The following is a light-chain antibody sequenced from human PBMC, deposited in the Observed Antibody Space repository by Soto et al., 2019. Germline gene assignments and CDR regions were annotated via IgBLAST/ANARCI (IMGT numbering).Light chain of an antibody. CDR1: SSDVGGYND. J-gene: IGLJ1*01. Sequence: QSALTQPPSASGSPGQSVTISCTGTSSDVGGYNDVSWYQQHPGKAPKLMISEVNKRPSGVPDRFSGSKSGNTASLTVSGLQAGDEAYYYCSSYSGSNNFVVFGTGTKLTVL. CDR2: EVN. V-gene: IGLV2-8*01. CDR3: SSYSGSNNFVV.